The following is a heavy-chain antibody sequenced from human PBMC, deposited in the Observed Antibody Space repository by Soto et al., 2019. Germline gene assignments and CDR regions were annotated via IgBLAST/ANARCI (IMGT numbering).Heavy chain of an antibody. CDR2: ISRSSTYI. CDR3: ARDLAPIDY. V-gene: IGHV3-21*01. Sequence: GGSLRLSCAASGFTFSTYGMNWVRQAPGKGLEWVSYISRSSTYIYYADSVKGRFTISRDNAKNSLYLQMNSLRAEDTAMYFCARDLAPIDYWGQGTLVTVSS. J-gene: IGHJ4*02. CDR1: GFTFSTYG.